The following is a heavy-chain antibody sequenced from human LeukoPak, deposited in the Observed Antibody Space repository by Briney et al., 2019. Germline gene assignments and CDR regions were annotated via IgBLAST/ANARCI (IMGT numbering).Heavy chain of an antibody. Sequence: KASETLSLTCTVSGGSISSYYWSWVRQPPGKGLEWIGYIYYSGSTNYNPSLKSRVTISVDTSKNQFSLKLSSVTAADTAVYYCARVGDAFDIWGQGTMVTVSS. CDR1: GGSISSYY. CDR2: IYYSGST. V-gene: IGHV4-59*12. CDR3: ARVGDAFDI. J-gene: IGHJ3*02.